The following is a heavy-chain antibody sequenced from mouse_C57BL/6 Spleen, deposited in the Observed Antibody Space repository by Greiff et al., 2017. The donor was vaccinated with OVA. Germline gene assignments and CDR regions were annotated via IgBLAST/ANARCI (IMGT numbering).Heavy chain of an antibody. CDR2: INPNNGGT. J-gene: IGHJ4*01. CDR3: ARDFYDPYYYAMDY. D-gene: IGHD2-3*01. V-gene: IGHV1-26*01. CDR1: GYTFTDYY. Sequence: VQLQQSGPELVKPGASVKISCKASGYTFTDYYMNWVKQSHGKSLEWIGDINPNNGGTSYNQKFKGKATLTVDKSSSTAYMELRSLTSEDSAVYYCARDFYDPYYYAMDYWGQGTSVTVSS.